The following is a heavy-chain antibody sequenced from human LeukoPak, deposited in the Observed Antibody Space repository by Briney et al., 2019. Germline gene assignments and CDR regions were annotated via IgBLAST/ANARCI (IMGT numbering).Heavy chain of an antibody. J-gene: IGHJ4*02. D-gene: IGHD2-8*01. Sequence: GGSLRLSCAASGFTFSSYAMSWVRQAPGKGLQWVSAIGDSGGSTYDADSVKGRFTISRDNSKNTLYLQMNSLRAEGTAVYYCAKDTSIGRYCTNGVCPPFDYWGQGTQVTVSS. V-gene: IGHV3-23*01. CDR1: GFTFSSYA. CDR2: IGDSGGST. CDR3: AKDTSIGRYCTNGVCPPFDY.